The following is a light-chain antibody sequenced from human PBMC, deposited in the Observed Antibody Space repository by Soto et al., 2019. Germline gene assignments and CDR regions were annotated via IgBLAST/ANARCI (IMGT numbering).Light chain of an antibody. Sequence: QSVLAQPPSASGSPGQSVTISCTGSGSDIGAYNFVSWYQQHPGKAPKLMIFGVTERPSGVPDRFSGSKSGNTASLTVSGLQAEDEADYYCTSYATGDTFPFGGGTKLTVL. J-gene: IGLJ2*01. CDR2: GVT. CDR1: GSDIGAYNF. V-gene: IGLV2-8*01. CDR3: TSYATGDTFP.